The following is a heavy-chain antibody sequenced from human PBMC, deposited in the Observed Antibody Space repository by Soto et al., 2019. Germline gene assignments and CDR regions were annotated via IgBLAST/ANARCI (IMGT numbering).Heavy chain of an antibody. V-gene: IGHV4-31*03. CDR1: GGSISSGGYY. CDR2: IYYSGST. D-gene: IGHD3-22*01. Sequence: LSLTCTVSGGSISSGGYYWSWIRQHPGKGLEWIGYIYYSGSTYYNPSLKSRVTISVDTSKNQFSLKLSSVTAADTAVYYCARTRASSGYLFFDYWGQGTLVTVSS. CDR3: ARTRASSGYLFFDY. J-gene: IGHJ4*02.